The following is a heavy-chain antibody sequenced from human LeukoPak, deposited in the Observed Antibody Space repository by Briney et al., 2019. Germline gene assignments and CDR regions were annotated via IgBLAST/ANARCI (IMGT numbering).Heavy chain of an antibody. D-gene: IGHD6-13*01. J-gene: IGHJ4*02. CDR3: ARLRFPSSWRNNDY. V-gene: IGHV1-2*02. CDR1: GYASAGSY. Sequence: SVKVSCQASGYASAGSYMHCVRQAPGPWLDCMGWIHPPSGGTNYAMTFQGRVTMTRDTSISTAYMQPSRLRSDDTAVYYCARLRFPSSWRNNDYCVQGTLVTASS. CDR2: IHPPSGGT.